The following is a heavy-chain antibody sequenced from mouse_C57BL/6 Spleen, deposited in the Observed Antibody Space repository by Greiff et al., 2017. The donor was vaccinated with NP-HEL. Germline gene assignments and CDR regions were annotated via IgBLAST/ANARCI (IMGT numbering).Heavy chain of an antibody. D-gene: IGHD1-1*01. CDR2: IDPETGGT. J-gene: IGHJ3*01. CDR1: GYTFTDYE. Sequence: QVQLQQSGAELVRPGASVTLSCKASGYTFTDYEMHWVKQTPVHGLEWIGAIDPETGGTAYNQKFTGKAIMTADKSSSTAYMELRSLTSEDSAVYYCIYGSSYLHGPWFAYWGQGPLVTVSA. CDR3: IYGSSYLHGPWFAY. V-gene: IGHV1-15*01.